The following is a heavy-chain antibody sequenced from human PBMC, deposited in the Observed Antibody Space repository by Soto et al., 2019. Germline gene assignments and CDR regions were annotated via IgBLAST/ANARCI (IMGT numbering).Heavy chain of an antibody. D-gene: IGHD6-13*01. CDR1: GGSLNSGGYY. V-gene: IGHV4-31*03. CDR2: MYYSGST. Sequence: QVQLRESGPGLVKPSQTLSLTCTVSGGSLNSGGYYWNWLRQPPGKGLEWIGYMYYSGSTYYNPFLRRRVIISADTSENHFSLKLSSVTAADTAVYFCARGYRQSGYSSSWVFDYWGQGTLVNVSS. J-gene: IGHJ4*02. CDR3: ARGYRQSGYSSSWVFDY.